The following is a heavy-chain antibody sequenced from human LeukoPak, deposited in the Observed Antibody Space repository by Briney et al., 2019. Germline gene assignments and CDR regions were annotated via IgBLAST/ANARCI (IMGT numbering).Heavy chain of an antibody. CDR1: GFTFSDYA. CDR3: AKDSKRAFHASGSYSDS. D-gene: IGHD3-10*01. CDR2: ISGRAVNT. V-gene: IGHV3-23*01. Sequence: GGSLRLSCVTSGFTFSDYAMSWVRQAPGRGLEWVSAISGRAVNTYYADSVKGRFIVSRGDDKNTVYLQINCLTAEDTAVYYCAKDSKRAFHASGSYSDSWGQGILVTVSS. J-gene: IGHJ4*02.